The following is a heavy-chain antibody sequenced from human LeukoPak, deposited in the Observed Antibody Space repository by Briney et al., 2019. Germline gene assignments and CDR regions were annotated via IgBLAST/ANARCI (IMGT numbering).Heavy chain of an antibody. Sequence: PSETLSLTCTVSGGSISSYYWSWIRQPPGKGLEWIGYIYYSGSTNYNPSLKSRVTISVDTSKNQFSLKLSSVTAADTAVYYCARHRLLPAAGTEGGAFDIWGQGTMVTVSS. CDR2: IYYSGST. J-gene: IGHJ3*02. CDR3: ARHRLLPAAGTEGGAFDI. V-gene: IGHV4-59*08. CDR1: GGSISSYY. D-gene: IGHD6-13*01.